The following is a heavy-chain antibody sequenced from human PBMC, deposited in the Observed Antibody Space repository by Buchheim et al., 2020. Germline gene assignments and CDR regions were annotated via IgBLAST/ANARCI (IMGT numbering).Heavy chain of an antibody. CDR1: GGSISSGDYY. D-gene: IGHD3-9*01. V-gene: IGHV4-30-4*01. Sequence: QVQLQESGPGLVKPSQTLSLTCTVSGGSISSGDYYWSWIRQPPGKGLEWIGYIYYSGRTYSTPSLKRRVPISVDTSKNHFSLKLSSVTAADTAVYYCARDIRYDILTGSTLNWFDPWGQGTL. CDR3: ARDIRYDILTGSTLNWFDP. CDR2: IYYSGRT. J-gene: IGHJ5*02.